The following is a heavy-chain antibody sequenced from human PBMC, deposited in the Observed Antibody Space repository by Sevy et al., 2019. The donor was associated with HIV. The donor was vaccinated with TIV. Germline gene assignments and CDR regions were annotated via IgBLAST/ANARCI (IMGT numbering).Heavy chain of an antibody. CDR2: ISESGGAT. J-gene: IGHJ3*01. CDR1: GFTFRNYA. Sequence: GGSLRLSCAASGFTFRNYAMTWVRQAPGKGLEWVSGISESGGATYYAGSVKGRFTISGDNSKNTLYLQMNSLRADDTAVYYCAKGRSWYDAFDVWGQGTMVTVSS. D-gene: IGHD6-13*01. CDR3: AKGRSWYDAFDV. V-gene: IGHV3-23*01.